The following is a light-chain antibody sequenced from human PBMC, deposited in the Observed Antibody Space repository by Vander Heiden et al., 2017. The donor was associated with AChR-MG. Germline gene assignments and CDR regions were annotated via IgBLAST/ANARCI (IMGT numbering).Light chain of an antibody. CDR3: QSYDNSLSGSWV. J-gene: IGLJ3*02. Sequence: QSVLTQPPSVSGAPGQRVTISCTGSSSNIGAGYHVHWYQHLPGTAPKLLIYGNTNRPSGVPDRFSGSKSGTSASLAITGLQAEDEADYYCQSYDNSLSGSWVFGGGTKLTVL. CDR2: GNT. CDR1: SSNIGAGYH. V-gene: IGLV1-40*01.